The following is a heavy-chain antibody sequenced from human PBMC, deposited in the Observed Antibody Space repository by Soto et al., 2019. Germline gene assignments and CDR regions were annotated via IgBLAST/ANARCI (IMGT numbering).Heavy chain of an antibody. V-gene: IGHV3-30-3*01. Sequence: QVQLVESGGGVVQPGRSLRLSCAASGFTFSSYAMHWVRQAPGKGLEWVAVISYDGSNKYYADSVKGRFTISRDNSKNTLYLQMNSLRAEDTAVYYCARDGDGGYWGQGTLVTVSS. D-gene: IGHD3-16*01. CDR1: GFTFSSYA. CDR2: ISYDGSNK. J-gene: IGHJ4*02. CDR3: ARDGDGGY.